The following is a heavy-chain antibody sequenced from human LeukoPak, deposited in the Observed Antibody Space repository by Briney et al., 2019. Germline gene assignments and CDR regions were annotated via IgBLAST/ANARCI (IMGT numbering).Heavy chain of an antibody. V-gene: IGHV1-46*01. Sequence: ASVKVSCKASGYTFTSYYMHWVRQDPGQGLEWMGIINPSGGSTSYAQKFQGRVTMTRDMSTSTVYMELSSLRSEDTAVYYCARDLVAGTGDYWGQGTLVTVSS. J-gene: IGHJ4*02. CDR2: INPSGGST. CDR1: GYTFTSYY. CDR3: ARDLVAGTGDY. D-gene: IGHD6-19*01.